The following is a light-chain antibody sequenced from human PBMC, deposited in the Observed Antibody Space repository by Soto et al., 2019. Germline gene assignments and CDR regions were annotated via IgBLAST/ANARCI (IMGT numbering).Light chain of an antibody. CDR2: GAS. J-gene: IGKJ1*01. Sequence: ETLMTQSPATLSVSPGERATLSCRASQSVNNNLAWYQQNPGQAPRLLIYGASNRATGIPDRFSGSGSGTDFTLTISRLEPEDFAVYHCQQYGSSPTTFGQGTKVDIK. CDR3: QQYGSSPTT. V-gene: IGKV3-20*01. CDR1: QSVNNN.